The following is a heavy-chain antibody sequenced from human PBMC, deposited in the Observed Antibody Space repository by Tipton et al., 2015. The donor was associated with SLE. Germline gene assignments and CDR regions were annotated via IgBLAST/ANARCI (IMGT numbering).Heavy chain of an antibody. J-gene: IGHJ5*02. CDR2: IYTSGST. D-gene: IGHD2-15*01. CDR1: GASISSGYYY. Sequence: TLSLTCTVSGASISSGYYYWSWIRQPAGKGLEWIGRIYTSGSTHYNPSLNSRVAMSVDTSKNQFSLILTSVTAADTAMYYCARGILGFCSGAGCYRFDPWGQGTLITVSS. V-gene: IGHV4-61*02. CDR3: ARGILGFCSGAGCYRFDP.